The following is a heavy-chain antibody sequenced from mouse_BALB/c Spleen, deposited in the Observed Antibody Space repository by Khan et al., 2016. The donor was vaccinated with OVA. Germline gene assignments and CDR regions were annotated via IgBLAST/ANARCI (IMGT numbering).Heavy chain of an antibody. Sequence: QVQLKQSGPGLVQPSQSLSITCTVSGFSLSTYGIHWVRQSPGKGLEWLGLIWSDGRTDYNVPFISRLSITKDSSKSQVFFKMNSLQPDDTAIYXCARNSYRYDFTYWGQGTLVTVSA. CDR1: GFSLSTYG. CDR3: ARNSYRYDFTY. J-gene: IGHJ3*01. V-gene: IGHV2-2*01. CDR2: IWSDGRT. D-gene: IGHD2-12*01.